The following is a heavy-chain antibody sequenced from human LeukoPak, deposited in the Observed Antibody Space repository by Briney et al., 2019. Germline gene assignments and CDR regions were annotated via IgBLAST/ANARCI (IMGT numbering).Heavy chain of an antibody. CDR1: GFTFSSYS. Sequence: NPGGSLRLSCAASGFTFSSYSMNWVRQAPGKGLEWVSSISSSSSYIYYADSVKGRFTISRDNAKNSLYLQMNSLRAEDTAVYYCAKGRGWEASYYYYYMDVWGKGTTVTISS. V-gene: IGHV3-21*01. CDR3: AKGRGWEASYYYYYMDV. J-gene: IGHJ6*03. CDR2: ISSSSSYI. D-gene: IGHD1-26*01.